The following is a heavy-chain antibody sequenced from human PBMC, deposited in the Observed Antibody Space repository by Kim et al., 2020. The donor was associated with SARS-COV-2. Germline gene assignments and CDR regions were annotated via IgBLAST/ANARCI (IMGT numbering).Heavy chain of an antibody. V-gene: IGHV1-8*01. Sequence: NSGNTGYSQKFQGRVTMTRNTSISTAYMELSSLRSEDTAVYYCARDRDYWGQGTLVTVSS. CDR3: ARDRDY. J-gene: IGHJ4*02. CDR2: NSGNT.